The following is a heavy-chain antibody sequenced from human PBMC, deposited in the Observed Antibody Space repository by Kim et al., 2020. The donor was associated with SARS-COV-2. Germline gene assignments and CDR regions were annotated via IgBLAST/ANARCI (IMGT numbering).Heavy chain of an antibody. Sequence: GGSLRLSCAASGFTFSSYAMSWVRQAPGKGLEWVSAISGSGGSTYYADSVKGRFTISRDNSKNTLYLQMNSLRAEDTAVYYCAKDRVLWFGELLDYYYYGMDVWGQGTTVTVSS. D-gene: IGHD3-10*01. CDR2: ISGSGGST. CDR1: GFTFSSYA. V-gene: IGHV3-23*01. J-gene: IGHJ6*02. CDR3: AKDRVLWFGELLDYYYYGMDV.